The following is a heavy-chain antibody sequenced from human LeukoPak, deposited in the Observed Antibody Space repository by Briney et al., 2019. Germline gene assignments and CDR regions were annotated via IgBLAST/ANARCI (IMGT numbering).Heavy chain of an antibody. J-gene: IGHJ6*04. CDR3: AKDSTYYGMDV. CDR1: GFTFSSYG. Sequence: PGGSLRLSCAASGFTFSSYGMHWVRQAPGKGLEWVAVISYDGSNKYYADSVKGRFTISRDNSKNTLYLQMNSLRAEDTAVYYCAKDSTYYGMDVWGKGTTVTVSS. V-gene: IGHV3-30*18. CDR2: ISYDGSNK.